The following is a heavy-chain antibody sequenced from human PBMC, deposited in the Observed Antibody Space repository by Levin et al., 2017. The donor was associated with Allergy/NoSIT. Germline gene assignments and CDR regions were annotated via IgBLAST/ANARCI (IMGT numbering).Heavy chain of an antibody. CDR2: TRNKANSYTT. CDR3: ARVPGSSWSLSYMDV. V-gene: IGHV3-72*01. CDR1: GFTFSDHY. Sequence: GESLKISCVASGFTFSDHYMDWVRQGPGKGLEWVGRTRNKANSYTTEYAASVKGRFTISRDDSKNTLYLQMNSLKTEDTAVYYCARVPGSSWSLSYMDVWGKGTTVTVSS. D-gene: IGHD6-13*01. J-gene: IGHJ6*03.